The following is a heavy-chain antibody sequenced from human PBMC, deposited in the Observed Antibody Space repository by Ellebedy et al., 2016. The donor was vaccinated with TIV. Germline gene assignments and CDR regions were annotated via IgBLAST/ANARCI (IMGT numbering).Heavy chain of an antibody. J-gene: IGHJ6*02. V-gene: IGHV4-4*07. Sequence: MPSEILSLTCTVSGGSISSYYWSWIRQPAGKGLEWIGRIYTSGSTNYNPSLKSRVTISVDTSKNQFSLKLSSVTAADTAVYYCARDPHKIYGSGSYLPYYYYYGMDVWGQGTTVTVSS. CDR2: IYTSGST. CDR3: ARDPHKIYGSGSYLPYYYYYGMDV. D-gene: IGHD3-10*01. CDR1: GGSISSYY.